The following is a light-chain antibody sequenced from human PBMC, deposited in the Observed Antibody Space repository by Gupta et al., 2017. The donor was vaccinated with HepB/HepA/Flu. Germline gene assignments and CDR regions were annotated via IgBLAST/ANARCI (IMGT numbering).Light chain of an antibody. V-gene: IGKV1-8*01. J-gene: IGKJ1*01. CDR3: QQCYSYPGT. CDR1: QGISSY. CDR2: AAS. Sequence: AIWMSQSPSSFSASTGDRVTITCRASQGISSYLAWYQQKPGKAPKLLIYAASTLQSGVPSRFCGSGSGIEFTLTISCLQSEDFATYYCQQCYSYPGTFGQGTKVEIK.